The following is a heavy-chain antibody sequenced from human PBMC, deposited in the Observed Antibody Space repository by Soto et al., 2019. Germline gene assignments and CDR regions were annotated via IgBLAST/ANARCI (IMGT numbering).Heavy chain of an antibody. CDR2: ISAYNCNT. J-gene: IGHJ5*02. CDR3: GRASGSSYRFDP. CDR1: CNTYTRYG. D-gene: IGHD1-26*01. Sequence: ASLPVSCKASCNTYTRYGINWVRKAPGKGLECMGWISAYNCNTNYAQKLQGRVTMTTDTSTSTAYMEVRSLTFDDTAVYYCGRASGSSYRFDPWGQGTLVTVSS. V-gene: IGHV1-18*01.